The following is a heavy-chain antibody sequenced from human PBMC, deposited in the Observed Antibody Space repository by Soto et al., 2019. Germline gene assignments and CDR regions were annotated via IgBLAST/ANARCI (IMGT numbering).Heavy chain of an antibody. J-gene: IGHJ4*02. CDR2: ISSSSGTI. CDR1: GFTFSDYS. CDR3: ARGTYRSKTDFDY. V-gene: IGHV3-11*01. Sequence: SGGSLRPSCAASGFTFSDYSMTWIRQAPGSGLEWVLYISSSSGTISYANSVKGRFTISRDNAQNSLYLQMTSLRAEDTAVYYCARGTYRSKTDFDYWGQGTLVTVSS. D-gene: IGHD6-13*01.